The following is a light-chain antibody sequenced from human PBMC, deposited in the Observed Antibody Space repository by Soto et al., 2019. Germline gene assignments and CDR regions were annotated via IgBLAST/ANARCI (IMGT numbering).Light chain of an antibody. CDR2: DAA. V-gene: IGKV3-11*01. Sequence: EIVLTQSPATLSLSPGERATLSCRASQSVSSYLAWYQQKPGQAPRLLIYDAANRATGIPARFSRSVSETDFTLTISSLDPEDFEVYYCQQRSNWPRYTFGQGTKLEIK. J-gene: IGKJ2*01. CDR3: QQRSNWPRYT. CDR1: QSVSSY.